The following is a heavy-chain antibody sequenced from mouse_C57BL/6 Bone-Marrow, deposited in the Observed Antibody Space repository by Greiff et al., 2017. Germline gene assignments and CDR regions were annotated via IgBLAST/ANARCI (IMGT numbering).Heavy chain of an antibody. V-gene: IGHV1-59*01. CDR2: IDPSDSYT. Sequence: QVQLQQPGAELVRPGTSVKLSCKASGYTFTSSWMHWVKQRPGQGLEWIGVIDPSDSYTNYNQKFKGKATLTVDTSSSTAYMQLSSLTSEDSAVYYCAKTFYYDYDGGYFDVWGTGTTVTVSS. D-gene: IGHD2-4*01. CDR3: AKTFYYDYDGGYFDV. CDR1: GYTFTSSW. J-gene: IGHJ1*03.